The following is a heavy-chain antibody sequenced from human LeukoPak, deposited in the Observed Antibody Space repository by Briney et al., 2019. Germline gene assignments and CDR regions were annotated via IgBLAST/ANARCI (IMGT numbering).Heavy chain of an antibody. D-gene: IGHD1-26*01. Sequence: SETLSLTCTVSGGSISSGGYYWSWIRQHPGKGLEWIGYIYYSGSTYYNPSLKSRVTISVDTSKNQFSLKLSSVTAADTAVYYCARTGIVGVTNWFDPWGQGTLVTVSS. CDR2: IYYSGST. CDR3: ARTGIVGVTNWFDP. V-gene: IGHV4-31*03. J-gene: IGHJ5*02. CDR1: GGSISSGGYY.